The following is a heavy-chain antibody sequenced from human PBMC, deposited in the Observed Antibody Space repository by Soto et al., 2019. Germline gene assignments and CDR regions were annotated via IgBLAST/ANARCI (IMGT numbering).Heavy chain of an antibody. CDR1: GGTFSSYT. D-gene: IGHD6-13*01. CDR2: IIPILGIA. CDR3: ARDPPNGYSSSPQTFDY. Sequence: GASVKVSCKASGGTFSSYTISWVRQAPGQGLEWMGRIIPILGIANYAQKFQGRVTITADKSTSTAYMELSSLRSEDTAVYYCARDPPNGYSSSPQTFDYWGQGTLVTVSS. V-gene: IGHV1-69*04. J-gene: IGHJ4*02.